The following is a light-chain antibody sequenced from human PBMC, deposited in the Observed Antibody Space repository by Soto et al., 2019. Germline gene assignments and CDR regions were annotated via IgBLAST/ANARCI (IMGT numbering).Light chain of an antibody. CDR1: QTVSSY. J-gene: IGKJ5*01. CDR3: QQYGTSPLT. V-gene: IGKV3-20*01. CDR2: GAS. Sequence: ENVLTQSPGTLSLSPGERATLSCRASQTVSSYLTWYQQRPGQATRLLISGASRRATGIPDRFSGSGSGTDFTLTISRLEHEDFALYYCQQYGTSPLTFGQGTRLDIK.